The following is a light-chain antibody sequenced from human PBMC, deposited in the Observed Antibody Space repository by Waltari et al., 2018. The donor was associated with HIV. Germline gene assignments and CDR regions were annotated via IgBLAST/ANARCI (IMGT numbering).Light chain of an antibody. CDR2: EVS. CDR1: SSDVGSYNL. CDR3: CSYAGSSTLV. V-gene: IGLV2-23*02. Sequence: QSALTQPASVSGSPGQSIPISCTATSSDVGSYNLVSWYQQHPGKAPKLMIYEVSKRPSGVSNRFSGSKSGNTASLTISGLQAEDEAYYYCCSYAGSSTLVFGGGTKLTVL. J-gene: IGLJ2*01.